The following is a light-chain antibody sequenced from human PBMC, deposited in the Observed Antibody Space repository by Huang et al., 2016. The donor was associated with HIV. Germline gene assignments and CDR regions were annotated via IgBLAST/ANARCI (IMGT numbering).Light chain of an antibody. J-gene: IGKJ1*01. Sequence: IQLTQSPSSLSASVGDRVTITCRASQGISSYLAWYQQKPGKATKLLIYAASTLQSGVPSRFSGSGSGTDFTLTIRSLQPEDFATYHCQQLNSYPPTFGQGTKVEIK. CDR2: AAS. V-gene: IGKV1-9*01. CDR1: QGISSY. CDR3: QQLNSYPPT.